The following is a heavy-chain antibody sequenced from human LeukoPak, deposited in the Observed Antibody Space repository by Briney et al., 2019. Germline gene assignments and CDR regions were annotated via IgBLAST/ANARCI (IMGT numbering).Heavy chain of an antibody. CDR2: INADGSST. CDR3: AKEGLGRDF. Sequence: GGSLRLSCAASGFTFSNSWMHWVRQAPGKGLVWVSRINADGSSTTYADSVKGRFTISRDNAKNTLYLQMNSLRAEDTAVYYRAKEGLGRDFGGQGTLVTVSS. J-gene: IGHJ4*02. CDR1: GFTFSNSW. V-gene: IGHV3-74*01. D-gene: IGHD3-3*01.